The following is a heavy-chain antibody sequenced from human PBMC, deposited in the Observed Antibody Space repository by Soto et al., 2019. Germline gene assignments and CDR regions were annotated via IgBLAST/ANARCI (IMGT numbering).Heavy chain of an antibody. V-gene: IGHV4-31*03. Sequence: SETLSLTCTVSGGSISSGGYYWSWIRQHPGKGLEWIGYIYYSGSTYYNPSLKSRVTISVDTSKNQFSLKLSSVTAADTAVYYCARDDGRLWNVVPGRFDPWGQGTLVTVSS. J-gene: IGHJ5*02. D-gene: IGHD1-1*01. CDR2: IYYSGST. CDR1: GGSISSGGYY. CDR3: ARDDGRLWNVVPGRFDP.